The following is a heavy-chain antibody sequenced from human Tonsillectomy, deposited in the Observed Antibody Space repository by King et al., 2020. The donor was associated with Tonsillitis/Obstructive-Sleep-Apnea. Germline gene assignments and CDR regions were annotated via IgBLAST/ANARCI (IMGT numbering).Heavy chain of an antibody. D-gene: IGHD3-16*01. Sequence: ITLTESGPTLVKPTQTLTLTCTFSGFSLSTSGVGVGWLRPPPGKALEWLALIYWDDEKRYSPSLKSRLTITKDTSKNQVVLTMTNMDPVDTATYYCAHTVLRSWDYYYYMDVWGKGTTVTVSS. J-gene: IGHJ6*03. CDR2: IYWDDEK. CDR3: AHTVLRSWDYYYYMDV. V-gene: IGHV2-5*02. CDR1: GFSLSTSGVG.